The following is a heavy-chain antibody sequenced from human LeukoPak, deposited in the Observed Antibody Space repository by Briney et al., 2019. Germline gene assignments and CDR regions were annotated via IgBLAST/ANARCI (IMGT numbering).Heavy chain of an antibody. V-gene: IGHV4-38-2*02. CDR1: GYSVNSGYY. J-gene: IGHJ5*02. D-gene: IGHD3-3*01. Sequence: SETLSLTCTVSGYSVNSGYYWGWIRQPPGKGLEWIGSIYHSGSTYFNPSLKSRVTISVDTSKNQFSLKLNSVTAADTAVYYCAREGIFGVVITLDPWGQGTLVTVSS. CDR3: AREGIFGVVITLDP. CDR2: IYHSGST.